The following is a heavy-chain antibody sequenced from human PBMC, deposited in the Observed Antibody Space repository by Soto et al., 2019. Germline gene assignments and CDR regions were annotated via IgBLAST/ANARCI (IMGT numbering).Heavy chain of an antibody. CDR2: ISSSGSTI. V-gene: IGHV3-48*03. CDR3: ASQPAVWPYNWFDP. J-gene: IGHJ5*02. Sequence: EVQLVESGGGLVQPGGSRRLSCAASGSTVSSFEMNWVRQAPGKRLEWVSYISSSGSTIYYADSVKGRFTISRDNAKNSLYLQMNSLRVEDTSVYYCASQPAVWPYNWFDPWGQGTLVTVSS. D-gene: IGHD2-2*01. CDR1: GSTVSSFE.